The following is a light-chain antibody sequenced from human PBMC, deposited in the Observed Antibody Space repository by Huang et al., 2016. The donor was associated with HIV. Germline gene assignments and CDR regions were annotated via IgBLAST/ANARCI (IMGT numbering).Light chain of an antibody. CDR2: TAS. CDR1: QNITKS. J-gene: IGKJ1*01. Sequence: DIQMTQSPPSLSASVGDRVTFTCRANQNITKSLNWYQQKPGKAPKLLIYTASTLESGVPSRFSGGGSGSRFTLNIGNLQPEDSATYYCQQSFSVPRTFG. CDR3: QQSFSVPRT. V-gene: IGKV1-39*01.